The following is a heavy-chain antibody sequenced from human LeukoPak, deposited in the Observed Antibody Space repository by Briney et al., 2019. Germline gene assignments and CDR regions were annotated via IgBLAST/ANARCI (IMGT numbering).Heavy chain of an antibody. J-gene: IGHJ3*02. CDR3: ARTEVAYGFQAFDI. Sequence: PSETLSLTCTVSGGSISSYYWSWIRQPPGKGLEWIGYIYYSGSTNYNPSLKSRVTISVDTSKNQFSLKLSSVTAADTAVYYCARTEVAYGFQAFDIWGQGTMVTVSS. CDR1: GGSISSYY. V-gene: IGHV4-59*08. CDR2: IYYSGST. D-gene: IGHD4-17*01.